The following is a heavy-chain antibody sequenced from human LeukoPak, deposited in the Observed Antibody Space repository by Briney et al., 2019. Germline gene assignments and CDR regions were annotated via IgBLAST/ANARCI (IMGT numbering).Heavy chain of an antibody. CDR1: GFTFSSYN. CDR3: ARVGGI. Sequence: PGGSLRLSCAASGFTFSSYNMNWVRQAPGKGLEWVSSISSGSSYMYYADSVKGRFTTSRDNAKNSLFLQMNSLRVEDTAVYYCARVGGIWGQGTMVTVSS. CDR2: ISSGSSYM. D-gene: IGHD3-3*01. V-gene: IGHV3-21*01. J-gene: IGHJ3*02.